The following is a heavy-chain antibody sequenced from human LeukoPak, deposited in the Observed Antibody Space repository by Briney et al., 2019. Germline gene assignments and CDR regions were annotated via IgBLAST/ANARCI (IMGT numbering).Heavy chain of an antibody. CDR1: GASITSQF. CDR3: MSALGT. Sequence: PSETLSLTCTVSGASITSQFWNWIRQPAGEGLEFVGLISASGAINFNSSLKSRVTMSIDTSKNQFSLKLTSMTAADTAVYYCMSALGTWGQGTLVTVSS. CDR2: ISASGAI. D-gene: IGHD1-26*01. J-gene: IGHJ5*02. V-gene: IGHV4-4*07.